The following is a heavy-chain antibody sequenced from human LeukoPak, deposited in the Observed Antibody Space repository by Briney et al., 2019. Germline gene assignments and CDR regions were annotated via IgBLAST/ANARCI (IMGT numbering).Heavy chain of an antibody. J-gene: IGHJ4*02. V-gene: IGHV4-59*08. Sequence: MTSETLSLTCTVSGGSISSYYWSWIRQPPGKGLEWIGYIYYSGSTNYNPSLKSRVTISVDTSKNQFSLKLSSVTAADTAMYYCARASRAWKSGSFLQPYFDYWGQGTLVTVSS. D-gene: IGHD1-26*01. CDR2: IYYSGST. CDR1: GGSISSYY. CDR3: ARASRAWKSGSFLQPYFDY.